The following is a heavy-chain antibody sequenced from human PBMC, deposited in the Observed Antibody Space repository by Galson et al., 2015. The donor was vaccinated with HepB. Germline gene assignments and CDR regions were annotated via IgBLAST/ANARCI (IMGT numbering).Heavy chain of an antibody. CDR2: IYPDDSDT. J-gene: IGHJ6*03. CDR1: GYKFSSYW. Sequence: QSGAEVKKPGESLKISCEASGYKFSSYWIAWVRQVPGKGLEWMGIIYPDDSDTRYSPSFQGQVTISVDKSINTAYLQWSSLKISDTATYYCARREKAGFYYYIDVWGKGTTV. V-gene: IGHV5-51*03. CDR3: ARREKAGFYYYIDV.